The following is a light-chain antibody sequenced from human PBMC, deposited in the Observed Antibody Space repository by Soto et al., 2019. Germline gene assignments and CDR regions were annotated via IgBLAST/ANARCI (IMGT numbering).Light chain of an antibody. V-gene: IGLV1-51*01. Sequence: QSVLTQPPSVSAAPGQQVTISCSRSSSNIGNDYVSWYQQLPGTAPKLLIYDNNKRAAGIPDRFSGSESGTSATLGITGLQTGDEADPYCGRWDSRLSTYVFGTGTKVTVL. CDR2: DNN. J-gene: IGLJ1*01. CDR3: GRWDSRLSTYV. CDR1: SSNIGNDY.